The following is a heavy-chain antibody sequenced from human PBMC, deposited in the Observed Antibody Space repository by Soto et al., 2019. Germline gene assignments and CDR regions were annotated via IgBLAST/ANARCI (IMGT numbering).Heavy chain of an antibody. V-gene: IGHV4-59*01. Sequence: ETLSLTCTASSASISSYFWSWIRQAPGQGLEWIAFMYDTGSTNYNPSLKGRVSISVDTSKTQISLNLNSVTAAETAVYYCARGWSSSWPYWGQGILVTVS. D-gene: IGHD6-13*01. CDR2: MYDTGST. J-gene: IGHJ4*02. CDR1: SASISSYF. CDR3: ARGWSSSWPY.